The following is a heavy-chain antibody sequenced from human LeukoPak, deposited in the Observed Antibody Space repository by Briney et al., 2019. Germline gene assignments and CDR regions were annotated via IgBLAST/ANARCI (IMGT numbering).Heavy chain of an antibody. CDR2: INPNSGGT. Sequence: APVKVSCKASGYTFTGYYMHWVRQAPGQGLEWMGWINPNSGGTNYAQKFQGRVTMTRDTSISTAYMELSRLRSDDTAVYYCARGIPILEWSRGMDVWGQGTTVTVSS. CDR1: GYTFTGYY. J-gene: IGHJ6*02. CDR3: ARGIPILEWSRGMDV. D-gene: IGHD3-3*01. V-gene: IGHV1-2*02.